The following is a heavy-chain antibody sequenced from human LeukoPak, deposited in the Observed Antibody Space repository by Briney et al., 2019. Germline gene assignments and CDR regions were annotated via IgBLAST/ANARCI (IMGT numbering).Heavy chain of an antibody. CDR3: ARDRGNWFDP. CDR2: IYYSGST. Sequence: SETLSLTCTVSGGSISSYYWSWIRQPPGKGLEWIGYIYYSGSTNYNPSLKSRVTISVDTSKNQFSLKLSSVTAADTAVYYCARDRGNWFDPWGQGTLVTVSS. CDR1: GGSISSYY. V-gene: IGHV4-59*01. J-gene: IGHJ5*02.